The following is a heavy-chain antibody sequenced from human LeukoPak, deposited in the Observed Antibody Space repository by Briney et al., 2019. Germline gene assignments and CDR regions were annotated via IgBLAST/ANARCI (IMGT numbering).Heavy chain of an antibody. D-gene: IGHD3-22*01. V-gene: IGHV1-2*06. CDR3: WTYYYDSSGYGTFGY. CDR1: GYTFTCYY. CDR2: INPNSGGT. J-gene: IGHJ4*02. Sequence: ASVKVSCKASGYTFTCYYMHWVRQAPGQGLEWMGRINPNSGGTSYAQKFQGRVTMTRDTSISTAYMELSRLRSDDTAVYYCWTYYYDSSGYGTFGYWGQGTLVTVSS.